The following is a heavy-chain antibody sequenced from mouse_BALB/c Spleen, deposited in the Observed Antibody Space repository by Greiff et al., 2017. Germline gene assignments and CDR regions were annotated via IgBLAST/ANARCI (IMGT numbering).Heavy chain of an antibody. CDR2: INPYNDGT. CDR1: GYTFTSYV. CDR3: ARWGGNYYYAMDY. D-gene: IGHD2-1*01. V-gene: IGHV1-14*01. J-gene: IGHJ4*01. Sequence: VHVKQSGPELVKPGASVKMSCKASGYTFTSYVMHWVKQKPGQGLEWIGYINPYNDGTKYNEKFKGKATLTSDKSSSTAYMELSSLTSEDSAVYYCARWGGNYYYAMDYWGQGTSVTVSS.